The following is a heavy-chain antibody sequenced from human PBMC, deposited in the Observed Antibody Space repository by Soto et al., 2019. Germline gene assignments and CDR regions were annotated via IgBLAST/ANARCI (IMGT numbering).Heavy chain of an antibody. D-gene: IGHD2-2*01. CDR3: AKDRSAARFYYYYGMDV. CDR1: GFTFSSYA. J-gene: IGHJ6*02. CDR2: ISGSGGST. V-gene: IGHV3-23*01. Sequence: GGSLRLSCAASGFTFSSYAMSWVRQAPGKGLEWVSAISGSGGSTYYADSVKGRFTISRDNSKNTLYLQMSSLRAEDTAVYYCAKDRSAARFYYYYGMDVWGQGTTVTVSS.